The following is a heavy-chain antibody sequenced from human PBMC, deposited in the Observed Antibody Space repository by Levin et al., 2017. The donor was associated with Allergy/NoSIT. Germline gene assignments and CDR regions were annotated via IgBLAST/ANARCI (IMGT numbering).Heavy chain of an antibody. CDR3: AKEYEIAVAGSFDY. CDR1: GFTFTSYG. J-gene: IGHJ4*02. V-gene: IGHV3-30*18. D-gene: IGHD6-19*01. Sequence: GGSLRLSCAASGFTFTSYGMHWVRQAPGKGLEWVAVISYDGSNKIYADSVKGRFTISRDNSKNTLYLQMNSLRAEDTAVYYCAKEYEIAVAGSFDYWGQGTLVTVSS. CDR2: ISYDGSNK.